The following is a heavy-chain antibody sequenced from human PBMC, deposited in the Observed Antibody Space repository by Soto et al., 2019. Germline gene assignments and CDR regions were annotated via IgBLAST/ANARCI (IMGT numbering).Heavy chain of an antibody. J-gene: IGHJ5*02. CDR3: ARCVVASGWFDP. CDR2: IIPIFGTA. Sequence: ASVKVSCKASGGTFSSYAISWVRQAPGQGLEWMGGIIPIFGTANYAQKFQGRVTITADESTSTAYMELSSLRSEDTAVYYCARCVVASGWFDPWGQGTLVTVSS. V-gene: IGHV1-69*13. CDR1: GGTFSSYA. D-gene: IGHD2-2*01.